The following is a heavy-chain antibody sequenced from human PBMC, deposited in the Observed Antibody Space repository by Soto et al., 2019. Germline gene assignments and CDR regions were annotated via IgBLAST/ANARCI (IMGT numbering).Heavy chain of an antibody. CDR1: GGSISGFP. Sequence: ASETLSLTCSVSGGSISGFPWIWIRQPPGKGLEWVGYTYHTGRTNYNPSLKSRLTISLDMSRNQFSLQLTSVTAADTALYYCARVSNEYGGNGAFDYWGLGTLVTVSS. CDR2: TYHTGRT. V-gene: IGHV4-59*01. D-gene: IGHD4-17*01. CDR3: ARVSNEYGGNGAFDY. J-gene: IGHJ4*02.